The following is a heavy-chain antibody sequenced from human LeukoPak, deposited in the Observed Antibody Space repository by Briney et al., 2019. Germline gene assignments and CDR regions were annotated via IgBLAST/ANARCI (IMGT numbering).Heavy chain of an antibody. D-gene: IGHD5-12*01. Sequence: SETLSLTCTVSDDSIRSSDYFWGWIRQPPGKGLEWIGEIYYNGNTNYNPSLKSRVTISVDTSTNQFSLKLSSVTAADTAVYYCASGGYRGYDGIDYWGQGTLVTVSS. J-gene: IGHJ4*02. CDR2: IYYNGNT. CDR1: DDSIRSSDYF. V-gene: IGHV4-39*07. CDR3: ASGGYRGYDGIDY.